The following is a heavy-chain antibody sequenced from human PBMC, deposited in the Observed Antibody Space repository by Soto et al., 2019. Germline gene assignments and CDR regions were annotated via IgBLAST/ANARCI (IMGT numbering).Heavy chain of an antibody. CDR3: ASYDILTGDSQPPDV. CDR1: GGTFSSYT. J-gene: IGHJ6*04. Sequence: SVKVSCKASGGTFSSYTISWVRQAPGQGLYWIGRIIPILGIANYAQKFQGRVTITADKSISTAYMELSSLRSEDTAVYYCASYDILTGDSQPPDVWGKGTTVTVSS. D-gene: IGHD3-9*01. V-gene: IGHV1-69*02. CDR2: IIPILGIA.